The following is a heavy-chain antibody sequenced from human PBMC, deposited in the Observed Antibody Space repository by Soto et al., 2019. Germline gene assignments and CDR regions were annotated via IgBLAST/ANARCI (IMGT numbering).Heavy chain of an antibody. V-gene: IGHV3-23*01. D-gene: IGHD6-19*01. CDR2: ISDGVDRA. Sequence: GSLRLSCAASGFNFATYSMSWVRQAPGKGLEWVAGISDGVDRAYYGDSVKGRFTISRDTSKNMLYLHMNSLRAEDTAIYYCARYTAVADPYYFDYWGQGTLVTVSS. CDR3: ARYTAVADPYYFDY. CDR1: GFNFATYS. J-gene: IGHJ4*02.